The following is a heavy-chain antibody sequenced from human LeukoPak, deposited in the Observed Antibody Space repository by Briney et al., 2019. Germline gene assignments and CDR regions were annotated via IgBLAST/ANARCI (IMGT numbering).Heavy chain of an antibody. J-gene: IGHJ4*02. D-gene: IGHD2/OR15-2a*01. CDR1: GFNFRVYN. CDR2: ISSDSSDI. V-gene: IGHV3-48*01. CDR3: AKGNIFDS. Sequence: GGSLRLSCAASGFNFRVYNMNWVRQAPGKGVEWIAYISSDSSDIFYADSVKGRFTISRDNAKNSLYLQMKSLRADDTAIYYCAKGNIFDSWGQGILVTVSS.